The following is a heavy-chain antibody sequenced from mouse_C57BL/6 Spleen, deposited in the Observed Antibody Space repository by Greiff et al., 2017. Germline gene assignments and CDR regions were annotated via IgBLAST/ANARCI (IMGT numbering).Heavy chain of an antibody. CDR3: ARGGFFDY. J-gene: IGHJ2*01. CDR1: GYTFTSYW. V-gene: IGHV1-61*01. CDR2: IYPSDSET. Sequence: QVQLQQPGAELVRPGSSVKLSCKASGYTFTSYWMDWVKQRPGQGLEWIGNIYPSDSETHYTQKFKDKATLTVDTSSSTAYMPLISLTSEYSAVYYCARGGFFDYWGPGPTLTVSS.